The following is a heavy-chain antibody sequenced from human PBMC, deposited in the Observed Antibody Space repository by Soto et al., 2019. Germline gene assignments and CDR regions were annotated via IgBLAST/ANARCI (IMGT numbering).Heavy chain of an antibody. CDR1: GSTLSDHY. Sequence: PGGSLRLSCAASGSTLSDHYVDWVRQARGKGLEWVGRSGNKANSDTTEYSSSVKGRFTISRDDSKNSMYLQMNSLKTEDTAVYYCTRGYSGIDIYAFDIWGQGTLVTVSS. CDR3: TRGYSGIDIYAFDI. V-gene: IGHV3-72*01. J-gene: IGHJ3*02. D-gene: IGHD1-26*01. CDR2: SGNKANSDTT.